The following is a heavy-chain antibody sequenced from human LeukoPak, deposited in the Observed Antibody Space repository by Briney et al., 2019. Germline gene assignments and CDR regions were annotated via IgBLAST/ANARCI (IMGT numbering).Heavy chain of an antibody. CDR3: ARQPSYYDSSGYYYDAFDY. J-gene: IGHJ4*02. V-gene: IGHV4-59*08. D-gene: IGHD3-22*01. Sequence: SETLSLTCAVYGGSFSGYYWSWIRQPPGKGLEWIGYIYYSGSTNYNPSLKSRVTISVDTSKNQFSLKLSSVTAADTAVYYCARQPSYYDSSGYYYDAFDYWGQGTLVTVSS. CDR1: GGSFSGYY. CDR2: IYYSGST.